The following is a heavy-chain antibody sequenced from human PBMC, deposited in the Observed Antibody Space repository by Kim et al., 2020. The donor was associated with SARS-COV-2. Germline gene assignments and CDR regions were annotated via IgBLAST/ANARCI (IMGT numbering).Heavy chain of an antibody. Sequence: SETLSLTCAVYGGSFSGYYWSWIRQPPGKGLEWIGEINHSGSTNYNPSLKSRVTISVDTSKNQFSLKLSSVTAADTAVYYCARGGYYGSGSYSKGYYYYGMDVWGQGTTVTVSS. V-gene: IGHV4-34*01. D-gene: IGHD3-10*01. CDR1: GGSFSGYY. CDR3: ARGGYYGSGSYSKGYYYYGMDV. J-gene: IGHJ6*02. CDR2: INHSGST.